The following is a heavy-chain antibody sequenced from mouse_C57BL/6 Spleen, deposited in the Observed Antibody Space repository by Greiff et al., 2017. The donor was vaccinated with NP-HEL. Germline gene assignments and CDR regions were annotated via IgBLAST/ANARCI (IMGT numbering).Heavy chain of an antibody. J-gene: IGHJ3*01. Sequence: QVQLQQSGAELVRPGASVTLSCKASGYTFTDYEMHWVKQTPVHGLEWIGAIDPETGGTAYNQKFKGKAILTADKSSSTAYMELRSLTSEDSAVYYCTNYGNYGRFAYWGQGTLVTVSA. V-gene: IGHV1-15*01. CDR1: GYTFTDYE. D-gene: IGHD2-1*01. CDR2: IDPETGGT. CDR3: TNYGNYGRFAY.